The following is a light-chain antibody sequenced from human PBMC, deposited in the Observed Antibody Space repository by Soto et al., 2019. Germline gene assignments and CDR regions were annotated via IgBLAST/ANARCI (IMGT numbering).Light chain of an antibody. CDR1: SSDVGGYNY. J-gene: IGLJ2*01. CDR2: EVS. Sequence: QSVLTQPPSASGSPGQSVTISCSGTSSDVGGYNYVSWYQQHPGKAPKPMIYEVSKRPSGVPDRFSGSKSGNTASLTVSGLQAEDETDYYCSSYAGSNNPVVFGGGTKVTVL. V-gene: IGLV2-8*01. CDR3: SSYAGSNNPVV.